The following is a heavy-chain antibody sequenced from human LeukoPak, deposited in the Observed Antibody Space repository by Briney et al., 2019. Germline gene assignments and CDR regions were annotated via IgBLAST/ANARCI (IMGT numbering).Heavy chain of an antibody. Sequence: ASVKVSCKASGYTFTSYGISWWREAPGQGLEGMGWISAYNGNTNCAQKLQGRVTMTTDTSTSTAYMELRSLRSDDTAVYYCARVVGYGDKGRFDLWGQGTLVTVSS. CDR2: ISAYNGNT. D-gene: IGHD4-17*01. CDR3: ARVVGYGDKGRFDL. CDR1: GYTFTSYG. V-gene: IGHV1-18*01. J-gene: IGHJ5*02.